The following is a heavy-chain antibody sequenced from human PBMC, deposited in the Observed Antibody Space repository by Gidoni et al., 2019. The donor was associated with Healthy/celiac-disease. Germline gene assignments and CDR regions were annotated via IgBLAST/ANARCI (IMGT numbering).Heavy chain of an antibody. Sequence: QVQLVESGGGVVQPGRSLRLSCAASGFTFSSYGMHWVRQAPGKGLEWVAVIWYDGSNKYYADSVKGRFTISRDNSKNTLYLQMNSLRAEDTAVYYCARDRSRYQPYYYYGMDVWGQGTTVTVSS. D-gene: IGHD2-2*01. CDR3: ARDRSRYQPYYYYGMDV. J-gene: IGHJ6*02. CDR2: IWYDGSNK. CDR1: GFTFSSYG. V-gene: IGHV3-33*01.